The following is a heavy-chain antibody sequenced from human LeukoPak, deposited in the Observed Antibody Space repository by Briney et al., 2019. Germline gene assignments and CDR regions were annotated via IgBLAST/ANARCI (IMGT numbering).Heavy chain of an antibody. CDR1: GFTFSPYW. D-gene: IGHD2-21*02. V-gene: IGHV3-7*01. Sequence: GGSLRLSCAASGFTFSPYWMTWVRQAPGKGLEWVANIKPDGSGQYYVDSVKGRFTISRDNAKNSLYLQMNSLRAEDTAVYYCARAGHYYFDYWGQGTLVTVSS. CDR3: ARAGHYYFDY. CDR2: IKPDGSGQ. J-gene: IGHJ4*02.